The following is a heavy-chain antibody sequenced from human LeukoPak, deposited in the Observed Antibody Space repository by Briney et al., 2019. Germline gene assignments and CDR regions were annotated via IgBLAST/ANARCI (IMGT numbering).Heavy chain of an antibody. V-gene: IGHV4-4*07. J-gene: IGHJ5*02. CDR3: ARNNWNYGWFDP. CDR1: GGSISSYY. D-gene: IGHD1-7*01. Sequence: SETLSLTCTVSGGSISSYYWSWIRQPAGKGLEWIGRIYTSGSTNYNPSLKSRVTISVDTSKNQFSLKLSSVTAADTAVYYCARNNWNYGWFDPWGQGTLVTVSS. CDR2: IYTSGST.